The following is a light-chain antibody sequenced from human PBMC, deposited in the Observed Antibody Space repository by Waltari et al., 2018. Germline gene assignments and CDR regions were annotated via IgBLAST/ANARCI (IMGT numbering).Light chain of an antibody. V-gene: IGKV4-1*01. CDR2: WAS. CDR3: QQYYDTPFT. J-gene: IGKJ3*01. Sequence: DIVVTQSPYSLAVLHVVGAPLNWKLVQSVLFSSNERNYLAWYQQKPGQPPKLLIYWASTRESGVPDRFSGSGSGTDFTLTISSLQAEDVAIYFCQQYYDTPFTFGPGTKVEIK. CDR1: QSVLFSSNERNY.